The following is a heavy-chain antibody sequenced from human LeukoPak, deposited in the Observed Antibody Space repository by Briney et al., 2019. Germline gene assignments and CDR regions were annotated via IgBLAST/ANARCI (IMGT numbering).Heavy chain of an antibody. J-gene: IGHJ4*02. Sequence: GGSLRLSCAASGFTFSSYEMNWVRQAPGKGLEWVSYISSSGSTIYYADSVKGRFTISRDNAKNSLYLQMNSLRAEDTAVYYCARNQYSGYDFDYWGQGTLVTVSS. V-gene: IGHV3-48*03. D-gene: IGHD5-12*01. CDR2: ISSSGSTI. CDR3: ARNQYSGYDFDY. CDR1: GFTFSSYE.